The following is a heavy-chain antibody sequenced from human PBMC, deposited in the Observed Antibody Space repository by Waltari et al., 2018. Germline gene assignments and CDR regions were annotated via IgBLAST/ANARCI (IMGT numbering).Heavy chain of an antibody. V-gene: IGHV3-7*01. CDR2: IGPDGSDK. D-gene: IGHD1-1*01. J-gene: IGHJ4*02. CDR1: GYTISRFW. CDR3: VGWNDPINS. Sequence: EAQLVQSGDGLVQPGGSLTLSCSASGYTISRFWVTWIRQAPGQGLQWVAHIGPDGSDKYYVDSVKGRFTISRDNAENSLLLQMSSLRVEDTALYYCVGWNDPINSWGQGTLVAVSS.